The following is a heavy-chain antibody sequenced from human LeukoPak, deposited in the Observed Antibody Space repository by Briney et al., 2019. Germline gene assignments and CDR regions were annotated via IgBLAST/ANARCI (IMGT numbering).Heavy chain of an antibody. V-gene: IGHV4-59*01. CDR1: GGSISSYY. D-gene: IGHD5-18*01. J-gene: IGHJ2*01. CDR3: ARRDTAMVGYFDL. Sequence: SETLSLTCTVSGGSISSYYWSWIRQPPGKGLEWIGYIYYSGSTNYNPSLKSRVTISVDTSKNQFSLKLSSVAAADTAVYYCARRDTAMVGYFDLWGRGTLVTVSS. CDR2: IYYSGST.